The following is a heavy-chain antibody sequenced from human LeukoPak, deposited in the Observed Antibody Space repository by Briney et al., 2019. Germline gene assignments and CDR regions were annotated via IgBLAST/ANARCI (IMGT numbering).Heavy chain of an antibody. CDR1: GGSISSYY. CDR2: IYYSGST. CDR3: ARLGYSSGWYPDY. D-gene: IGHD6-19*01. Sequence: SETLSLTCTASGGSISSYYWSWIRQPPGKGLEWIGYIYYSGSTNYNPSLKSRVTISVDTSKNQFSLKLSSVTAADTAVYYCARLGYSSGWYPDYWGQGTLVTVSS. J-gene: IGHJ4*02. V-gene: IGHV4-59*08.